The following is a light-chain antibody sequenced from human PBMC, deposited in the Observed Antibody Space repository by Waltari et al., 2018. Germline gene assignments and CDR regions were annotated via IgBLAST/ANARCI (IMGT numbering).Light chain of an antibody. CDR2: GAS. Sequence: EIVLTQSPGTLSLSPGERATLSCRSSQNLQRSYLAWYQQKPGQSPKLLIYGASIRATGIPDRFSGSGSGTDFTLTISRLGPEDFTVYYCQQYGSSVLYTFGQGTRLEIK. CDR3: QQYGSSVLYT. J-gene: IGKJ2*01. V-gene: IGKV3-20*01. CDR1: QNLQRSY.